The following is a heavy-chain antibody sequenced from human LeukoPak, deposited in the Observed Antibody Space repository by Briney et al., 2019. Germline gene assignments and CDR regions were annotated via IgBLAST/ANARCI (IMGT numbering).Heavy chain of an antibody. J-gene: IGHJ6*02. V-gene: IGHV4-31*03. Sequence: SQTLSLTCTVSGGSIRSVGYYWGWIRQPPGKGLEWIVFIYFSGSTYYNPSLNSRFTISVDTSKNQFSLKLSSVTAADTAVYYCARENFWLPKYYYGMDVWGQGTTVTVSS. CDR2: IYFSGST. CDR3: ARENFWLPKYYYGMDV. CDR1: GGSIRSVGYY. D-gene: IGHD3-3*01.